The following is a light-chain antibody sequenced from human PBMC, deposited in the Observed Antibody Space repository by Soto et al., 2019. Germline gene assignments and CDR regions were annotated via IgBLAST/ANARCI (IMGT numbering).Light chain of an antibody. V-gene: IGKV3-20*01. Sequence: EIVLTQSPGTLSLSPGDRATLSCRASQSISSNYLAWYQQKPGQAPRLLIYGASSRATGIPDRFSGSGSGTDFTLTISRLELEDFAVYYCHQYGSSPMFTLGPGTKVDVK. CDR1: QSISSNY. CDR3: HQYGSSPMFT. CDR2: GAS. J-gene: IGKJ3*01.